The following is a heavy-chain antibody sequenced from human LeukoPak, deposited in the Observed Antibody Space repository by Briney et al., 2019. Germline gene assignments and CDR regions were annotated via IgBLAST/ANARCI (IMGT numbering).Heavy chain of an antibody. CDR3: ARDPLSPTTPFLEWLPSVHYGMDV. CDR2: ISYDGNNK. Sequence: GGSLRLSCAASGFIFSNYAVCWVRQAPGKGLEWVAVISYDGNNKYYADSVKGRFTISRDNSKNTLYLQMNSLRAEDTAVYYCARDPLSPTTPFLEWLPSVHYGMDVWGQGTTVTVSS. J-gene: IGHJ6*02. D-gene: IGHD3-3*01. V-gene: IGHV3-30-3*01. CDR1: GFIFSNYA.